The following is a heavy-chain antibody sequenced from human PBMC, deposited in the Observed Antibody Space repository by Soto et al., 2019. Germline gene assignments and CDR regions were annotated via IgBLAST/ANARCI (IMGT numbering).Heavy chain of an antibody. V-gene: IGHV3-23*01. CDR2: ISGSGGAT. D-gene: IGHD6-13*01. CDR1: GFTFSAYA. Sequence: LRLSCAASGFTFSAYAMSWVRQAPGKGLEWVSVISGSGGATYYADSVKGRFTISRDNSKNTLYLQMNSLRAEDTAVYCARQEYSTTWYLKYWGQGTLVTVSS. CDR3: RQEYSTTWYLKY. J-gene: IGHJ4*02.